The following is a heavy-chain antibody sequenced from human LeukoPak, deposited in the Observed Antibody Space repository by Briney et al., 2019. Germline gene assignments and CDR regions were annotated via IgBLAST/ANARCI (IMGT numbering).Heavy chain of an antibody. CDR2: ISAYNSNK. J-gene: IGHJ3*02. V-gene: IGHV1-18*01. D-gene: IGHD1-26*01. CDR1: GYTFTSYD. CDR3: ARDQGVGATLGAFDI. Sequence: ASVKVSCKASGYTFTSYDINWVRQATGQGLEWMGWISAYNSNKDYAQKLQGRLTMTTDTSTSTAYMELRSLRSDDTAVYYCARDQGVGATLGAFDIWGQGTMVTVSS.